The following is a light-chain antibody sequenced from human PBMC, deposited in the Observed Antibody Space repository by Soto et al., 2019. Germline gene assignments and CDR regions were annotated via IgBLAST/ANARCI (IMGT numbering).Light chain of an antibody. Sequence: QSVLTQPPSASGTPGQRVTISCSGSRSNIGSNAVSWYQQLPGTAPKLLIYNNNHRPSGGPDRFSGSKSGTSASLAISGRQPEDEDDYYCAAWDDSLNARGVFGGGTKLTVL. J-gene: IGLJ3*02. V-gene: IGLV1-44*01. CDR3: AAWDDSLNARGV. CDR2: NNN. CDR1: RSNIGSNA.